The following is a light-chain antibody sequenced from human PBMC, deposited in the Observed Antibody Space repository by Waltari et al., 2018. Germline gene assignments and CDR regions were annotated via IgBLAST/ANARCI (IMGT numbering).Light chain of an antibody. J-gene: IGLJ2*01. Sequence: QSVLTQPPSVSAAPGQKVTISCSGNISNIGNNYVSWYQQFPGTSPKVLIYDNDKRPSGIPDRCSGSKSGTSATLAFTGLQTGDEADYYCAAWDSSLSAAVFGGGTKLTVL. CDR3: AAWDSSLSAAV. V-gene: IGLV1-51*01. CDR1: ISNIGNNY. CDR2: DND.